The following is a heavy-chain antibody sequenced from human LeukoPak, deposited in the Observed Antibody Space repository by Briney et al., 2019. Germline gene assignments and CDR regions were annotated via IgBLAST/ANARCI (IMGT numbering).Heavy chain of an antibody. CDR3: ARDFWGGPFDY. J-gene: IGHJ4*02. CDR1: GGSDSSGSCY. V-gene: IGHV4-61*01. D-gene: IGHD3-16*01. Sequence: SETLSLTCTVSGGSDSSGSCYWSWIRQPPGKGLEWIGYIYYSGSTNYNPSLKSRVTISVDTSKNQFSLKLSSVTAADTAVYYCARDFWGGPFDYWGQGTLVTVSS. CDR2: IYYSGST.